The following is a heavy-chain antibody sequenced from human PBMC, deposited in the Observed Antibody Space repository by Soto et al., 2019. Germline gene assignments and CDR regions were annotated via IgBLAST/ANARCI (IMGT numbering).Heavy chain of an antibody. CDR1: GGTFSSYA. CDR2: IIPIFGTA. J-gene: IGHJ6*02. V-gene: IGHV1-69*12. D-gene: IGHD4-4*01. Sequence: QVQLVQSGAEVKKPGSSVKVSCKASGGTFSSYAISWVRQAPGQGLEWMGGIIPIFGTANYAQKFQGRVTITADESTSTAYMELSSRRSEDTAVYYCARPTVTTRQFYYYGMDVWGQGTTVTVSS. CDR3: ARPTVTTRQFYYYGMDV.